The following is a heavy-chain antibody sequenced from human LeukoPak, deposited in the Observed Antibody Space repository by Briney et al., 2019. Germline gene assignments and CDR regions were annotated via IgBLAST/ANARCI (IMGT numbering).Heavy chain of an antibody. CDR3: ARRSDAFAI. V-gene: IGHV5-51*01. J-gene: IGHJ3*02. Sequence: DSLKISCKGSGYTFTNNWIGWVRPMPGKGLEWMGIIYPGNFDIRSWPSFQGQVTISPDKSISTAYLQLSSLKASDTAMYYCARRSDAFAIWGQGTMVTVSS. CDR1: GYTFTNNW. CDR2: IYPGNFDI.